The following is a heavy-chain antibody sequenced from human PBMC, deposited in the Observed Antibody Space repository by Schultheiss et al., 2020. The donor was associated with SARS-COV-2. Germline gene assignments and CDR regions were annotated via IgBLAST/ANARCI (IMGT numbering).Heavy chain of an antibody. D-gene: IGHD3-22*01. Sequence: GESLKISCAASGFTFSSYSMNWVRQAPGKGLEWVSSISSSSSYIYYADSVKGRFTISIDNAKNSLYLQMNSLRAEDTAVYYCADIGPRGSGFNWGQGTLVTVSS. V-gene: IGHV3-21*01. CDR2: ISSSSSYI. CDR3: ADIGPRGSGFN. CDR1: GFTFSSYS. J-gene: IGHJ4*02.